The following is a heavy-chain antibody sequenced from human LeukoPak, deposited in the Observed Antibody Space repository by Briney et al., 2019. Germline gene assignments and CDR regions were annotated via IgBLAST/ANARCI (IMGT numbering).Heavy chain of an antibody. CDR2: ISTSSSYI. D-gene: IGHD3-3*01. V-gene: IGHV3-21*01. J-gene: IGHJ4*02. CDR3: ARVGIRFLEQYYFDY. Sequence: GGSLRLSCVASGFTFSNYGMHWVRQAPGKGLEWLSYISTSSSYIYYADSVKGRFTVSRDNAMNSLFLQMNSLIAEDTAVYYCARVGIRFLEQYYFDYWGQGTLVTVSS. CDR1: GFTFSNYG.